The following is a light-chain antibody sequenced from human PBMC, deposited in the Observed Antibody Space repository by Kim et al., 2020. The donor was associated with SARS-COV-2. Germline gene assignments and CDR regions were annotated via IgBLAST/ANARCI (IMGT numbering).Light chain of an antibody. CDR3: SSYTLRTTWV. CDR1: SRDIGSYHR. CDR2: DVT. Sequence: QSALTQPPSVSGSPGQSVTITCTGTSRDIGSYHRVSWYRQPPGSAPKLIIFDVTERPSGVPDRFSGSKSDTTAPLTISGLQPEDEADYYCSSYTLRTTWVFGGGTQLTVL. V-gene: IGLV2-18*02. J-gene: IGLJ3*02.